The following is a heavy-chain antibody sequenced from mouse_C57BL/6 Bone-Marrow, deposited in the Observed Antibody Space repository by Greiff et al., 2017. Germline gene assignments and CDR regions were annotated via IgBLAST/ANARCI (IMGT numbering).Heavy chain of an antibody. V-gene: IGHV1-59*01. Sequence: QVQLQQPGAELVRPGTSVTLSCKASGYTFTSYWLHWVKQRPGQGLEWIGVIDPSDSYTNYNQKFKGKATLTVDTSSSTAYMQLSSLTSEDSAVYYCARSPGTSYWGQGTTLTVSS. CDR1: GYTFTSYW. J-gene: IGHJ2*01. CDR2: IDPSDSYT. D-gene: IGHD3-3*01. CDR3: ARSPGTSY.